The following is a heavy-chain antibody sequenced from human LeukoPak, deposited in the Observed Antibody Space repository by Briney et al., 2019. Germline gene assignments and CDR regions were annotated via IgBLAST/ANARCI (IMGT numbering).Heavy chain of an antibody. J-gene: IGHJ4*02. CDR1: GGSISSSSYY. CDR3: ARESPDCSSTSCAREYFDY. D-gene: IGHD2-2*01. Sequence: SETLSLTCTVSGGSISSSSYYWGWIRQPPGKGLEWIGSIYYSGSTYYNPSLKSRVTISVDTSKNQFSLKLSSVTAADTAVYYCARESPDCSSTSCAREYFDYWGQGTLVTVSS. V-gene: IGHV4-39*07. CDR2: IYYSGST.